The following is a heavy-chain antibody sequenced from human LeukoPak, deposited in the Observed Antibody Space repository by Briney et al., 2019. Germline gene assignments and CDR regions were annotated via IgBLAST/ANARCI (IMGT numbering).Heavy chain of an antibody. CDR1: GFTFDDYA. J-gene: IGHJ3*02. Sequence: GGSLRLSCAASGFTFDDYAMHWVRQAPGKGLEWVSGISWNSGSIGYADSVKGRFTISRDNSKNTLYLQMNSLRAEDTAVFYCAKDRDDYVWGSYLGAFDIWGQGTMVTVSS. CDR2: ISWNSGSI. V-gene: IGHV3-9*01. CDR3: AKDRDDYVWGSYLGAFDI. D-gene: IGHD3-16*01.